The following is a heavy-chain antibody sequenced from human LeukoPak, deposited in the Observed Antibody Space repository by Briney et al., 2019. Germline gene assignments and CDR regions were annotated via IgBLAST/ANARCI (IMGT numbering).Heavy chain of an antibody. V-gene: IGHV1-46*03. D-gene: IGHD2-2*01. Sequence: ASVKVSCKASGYTFTSYYKHWVRQAPGQGLEWVGITNPSGGSTSYAQKFQGRVTMTRDTSTSTVYTELSSLRSEDTAVYYCAREGRLDCSTTSCYLDAFDIWGQGTMVIVSS. CDR2: TNPSGGST. J-gene: IGHJ3*02. CDR3: AREGRLDCSTTSCYLDAFDI. CDR1: GYTFTSYY.